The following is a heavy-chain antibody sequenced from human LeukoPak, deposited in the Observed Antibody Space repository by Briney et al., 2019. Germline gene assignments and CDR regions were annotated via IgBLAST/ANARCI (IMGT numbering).Heavy chain of an antibody. CDR1: GGSFSGYY. D-gene: IGHD3-16*02. V-gene: IGHV4-31*11. J-gene: IGHJ3*01. CDR2: IYYIGSA. CDR3: ARDESYGAFDV. Sequence: SETLSLTCAVYGGSFSGYYWSWIRQHPGKGLEWIGYIYYIGSAYYNPSLKSRLTISVDTSKNQFSLKLSSVTAADTAVYYCARDESYGAFDVWGQGTMVTVSS.